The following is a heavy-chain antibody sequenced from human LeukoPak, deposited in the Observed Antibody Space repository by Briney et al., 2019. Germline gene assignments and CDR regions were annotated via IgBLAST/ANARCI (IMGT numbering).Heavy chain of an antibody. CDR3: ARLGKLSADEITP. V-gene: IGHV4-39*07. J-gene: IGHJ5*02. CDR1: GGSMSSSSYY. Sequence: PSETLSLTCSVSGGSMSSSSYYWGWIRQPPGKGLEWIGSIYHSGSTYYNPSLKSRVTISVDTSKNQFSLKLSSVAAADTAVYYCARLGKLSADEITPWGQGTLVTVSS. D-gene: IGHD3-3*01. CDR2: IYHSGST.